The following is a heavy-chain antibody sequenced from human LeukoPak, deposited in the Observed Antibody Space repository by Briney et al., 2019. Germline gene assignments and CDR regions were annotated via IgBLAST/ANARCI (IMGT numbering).Heavy chain of an antibody. V-gene: IGHV3-74*01. D-gene: IGHD4-11*01. CDR3: AKGGSKAPDY. J-gene: IGHJ4*02. CDR1: GFTFSNYW. CDR2: IHSDGSST. Sequence: SGGSLRLSCAASGFTFSNYWMHWVRHAPGKGLVWVSRIHSDGSSTTYADSVKGRFTISRDNAKNTLYLQMNSLTAEDTAVYYCAKGGSKAPDYWGQGTLVTVSS.